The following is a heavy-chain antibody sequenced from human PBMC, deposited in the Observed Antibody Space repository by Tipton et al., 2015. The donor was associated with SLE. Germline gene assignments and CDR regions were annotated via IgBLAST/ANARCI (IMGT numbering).Heavy chain of an antibody. Sequence: SLRLSCAASGFTFSDYYMNWVRQAPGKGLEWVSYISSSGSTIYYADSVKGRFTISRDNAKNSLYLQMNSLRAEDTAVYYCAREGRFLEWLLYFDYWGQGTLVTVSS. CDR3: AREGRFLEWLLYFDY. J-gene: IGHJ4*02. CDR1: GFTFSDYY. V-gene: IGHV3-11*04. D-gene: IGHD3-3*01. CDR2: ISSSGSTI.